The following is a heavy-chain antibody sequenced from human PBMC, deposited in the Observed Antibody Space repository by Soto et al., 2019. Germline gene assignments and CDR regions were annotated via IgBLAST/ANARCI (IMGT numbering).Heavy chain of an antibody. CDR1: GGTFSSYA. J-gene: IGHJ4*02. V-gene: IGHV1-69*12. CDR3: AFGYGHPGYFDY. CDR2: IIPIFGTA. D-gene: IGHD5-18*01. Sequence: QVQLVQSGAEVKKPGSSVKVSCKASGGTFSSYAISWVRQAPGQGLEWMGGIIPIFGTANYAQKFQGRVAITADESARTAYMELSSLRAEDTAVYYCAFGYGHPGYFDYWGQGTLVTVSS.